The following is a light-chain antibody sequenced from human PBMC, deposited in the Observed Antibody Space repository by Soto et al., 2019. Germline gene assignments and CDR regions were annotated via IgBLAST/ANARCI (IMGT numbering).Light chain of an antibody. J-gene: IGLJ1*01. CDR2: DVS. Sequence: QSALTQPRSVSGSPGQSVTISCTGTSSDVGGYNYVSWYQQHPGKAPKVMIYDVSTRPSGVPDRFSGSKSGNTASLTISGLQAEDEADYHCCSYAGSFYVFGTGTKVTVL. CDR1: SSDVGGYNY. V-gene: IGLV2-11*02. CDR3: CSYAGSFYV.